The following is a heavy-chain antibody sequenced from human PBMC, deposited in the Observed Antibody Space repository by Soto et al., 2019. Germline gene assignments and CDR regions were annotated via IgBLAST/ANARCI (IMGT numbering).Heavy chain of an antibody. J-gene: IGHJ6*02. Sequence: SETLSLTCTVSGGSISSYYWSWIRQPPGKGLEWIGYIYYSGSTNYNPSLKSRVTISVDTSKNQFSLKPSSVTAADTAVYYCARVTTDNYYYYYGMDVWGQGTTVTVSS. V-gene: IGHV4-59*01. CDR3: ARVTTDNYYYYYGMDV. CDR1: GGSISSYY. D-gene: IGHD4-17*01. CDR2: IYYSGST.